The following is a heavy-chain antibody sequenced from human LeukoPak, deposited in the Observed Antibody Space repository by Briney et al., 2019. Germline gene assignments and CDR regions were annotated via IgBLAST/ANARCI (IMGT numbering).Heavy chain of an antibody. D-gene: IGHD2-8*01. CDR1: GFTFSSYS. CDR2: ISSSSSYI. CDR3: ARAYSTNGVCPSGGGLTGPDY. Sequence: GGSLRLSCAASGFTFSSYSMNWVRQAPGKGLEWVSSISSSSSYIYYADSVKGRFTISRDNAKNSLYLQMNSLRADDPAVYYGARAYSTNGVCPSGGGLTGPDYWGQGTLVTVSS. V-gene: IGHV3-21*01. J-gene: IGHJ4*02.